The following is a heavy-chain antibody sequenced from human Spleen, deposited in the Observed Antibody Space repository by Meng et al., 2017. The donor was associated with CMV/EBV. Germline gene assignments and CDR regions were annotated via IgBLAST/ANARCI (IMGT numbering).Heavy chain of an antibody. Sequence: KASGGPLSSYAISWVRQAPQQGLEWMGGIIPIFGTANYAQKFQGRVTMTTDESKSSAYMELSRMRSEDTAVYYCATCIPSGTLRGDYWGQGTLVTVSS. CDR2: IIPIFGTA. CDR1: GGPLSSYA. CDR3: ATCIPSGTLRGDY. J-gene: IGHJ4*02. V-gene: IGHV1-69*05. D-gene: IGHD1-1*01.